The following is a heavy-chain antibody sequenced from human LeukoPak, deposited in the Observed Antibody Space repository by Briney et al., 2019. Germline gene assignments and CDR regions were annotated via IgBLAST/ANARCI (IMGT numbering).Heavy chain of an antibody. D-gene: IGHD3-22*01. V-gene: IGHV1-18*01. CDR2: ISAYNGNT. J-gene: IGHJ4*02. CDR3: ARNERGAAYYYDSSGIDY. CDR1: GYTFTSYG. Sequence: GASVKVSCKASGYTFTSYGISWVRQAPGQGLEWMGWISAYNGNTNYAQKLQGRVTMTTDTSTSTAYKELRSLRSDDTAVYYCARNERGAAYYYDSSGIDYWGQGTLVTVSS.